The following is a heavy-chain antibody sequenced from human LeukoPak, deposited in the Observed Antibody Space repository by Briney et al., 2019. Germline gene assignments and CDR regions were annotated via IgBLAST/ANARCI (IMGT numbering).Heavy chain of an antibody. Sequence: ASVKVSCKASGYTFTSYDINWVRQATGQGLEWMGWMNPNSGNTGYAQKFQGRVTITRNTSISTAYMELGSLRSEDTAVYYCARVLHYYDSTPGYWGQGTLVTVSS. CDR1: GYTFTSYD. D-gene: IGHD3-22*01. CDR2: MNPNSGNT. J-gene: IGHJ4*02. CDR3: ARVLHYYDSTPGY. V-gene: IGHV1-8*01.